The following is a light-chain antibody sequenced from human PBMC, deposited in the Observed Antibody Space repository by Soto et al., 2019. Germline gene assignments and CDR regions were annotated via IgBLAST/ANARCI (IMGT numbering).Light chain of an antibody. CDR3: QQYNSFPWT. J-gene: IGKJ1*01. Sequence: DTQMNQSPSSLSASVGDRVTITCRASQSITTWLAWYQQKPGKAPKLLISDASSLESGVPSRFSGGGSGTEFTLTISSLQPDDFATYYCQQYNSFPWTFGQGTKVDNK. CDR2: DAS. V-gene: IGKV1-5*01. CDR1: QSITTW.